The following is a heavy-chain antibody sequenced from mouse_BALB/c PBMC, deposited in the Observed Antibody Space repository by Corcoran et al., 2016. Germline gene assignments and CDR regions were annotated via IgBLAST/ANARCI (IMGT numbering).Heavy chain of an antibody. CDR3: ARRATTATAWFAY. D-gene: IGHD1-2*01. Sequence: QIQLVQSGPELKKPGETVKISCKASGYTFTNYGMNWVKQAPGKGLKWMGWINTYTGEPTYADDFKGRFAFSLETSASTAYLQINNLKNEDTATYFCARRATTATAWFAYGGQGTLVTVSA. CDR1: GYTFTNYG. J-gene: IGHJ3*01. CDR2: INTYTGEP. V-gene: IGHV9-3-1*01.